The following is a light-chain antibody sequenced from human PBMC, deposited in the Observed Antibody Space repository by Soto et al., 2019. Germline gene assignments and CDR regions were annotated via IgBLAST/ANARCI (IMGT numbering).Light chain of an antibody. CDR2: DVS. Sequence: QSVLTQPRSVSGSPGQSVTISCTGTSSDVGDYNYVSWYQQHPGKAPKLLIYDVSKWPSGVPVRFSGSKSGNTASLTISGLQAEDEADYYCCSYAGSYTYVFGTGTKVTVL. J-gene: IGLJ1*01. CDR3: CSYAGSYTYV. CDR1: SSDVGDYNY. V-gene: IGLV2-11*01.